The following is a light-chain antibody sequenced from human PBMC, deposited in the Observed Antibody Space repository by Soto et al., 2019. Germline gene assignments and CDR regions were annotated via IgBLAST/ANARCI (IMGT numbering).Light chain of an antibody. CDR2: DAT. V-gene: IGKV3-15*01. CDR3: QQYNNCPLT. J-gene: IGKJ4*01. CDR1: QSVRSN. Sequence: PGARATLSFRASQSVRSNLDWYQQKPGQAPRLLIYDATTWATGIPARFNGSGSGTEFTLSISSLQSEDIAVYYCQQYNNCPLTFGGGTKVDIK.